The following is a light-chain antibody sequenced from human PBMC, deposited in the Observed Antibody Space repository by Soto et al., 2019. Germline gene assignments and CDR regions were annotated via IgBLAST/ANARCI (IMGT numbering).Light chain of an antibody. J-gene: IGKJ1*01. Sequence: EIVLTQSPGTLSLSPGERATLSCRASQGVNSLFFGWHQQKPGQAPRLLIYGATNRAAGIPDRFSGSGSGADFTLTINRLEPEDSAVYFCQQYGISPKTFGQGTKVEIK. CDR3: QQYGISPKT. V-gene: IGKV3-20*01. CDR2: GAT. CDR1: QGVNSLF.